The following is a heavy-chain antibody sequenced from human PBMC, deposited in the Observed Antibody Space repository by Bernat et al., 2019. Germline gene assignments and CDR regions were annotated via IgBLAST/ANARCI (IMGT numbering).Heavy chain of an antibody. CDR2: IYYSGST. CDR3: ARLTVTTSFRGRHSRYFDL. CDR1: GGSISSYY. Sequence: QVQLQESGPGLVKPSETPSLTCTVSGGSISSYYWSWIRQPPGKGLKWIGYIYYSGSTNYNPSLMSRVTISVDTSKNQFSLKLSSVTAADTAVYYCARLTVTTSFRGRHSRYFDLWGRGTLVTVSS. D-gene: IGHD4-17*01. J-gene: IGHJ2*01. V-gene: IGHV4-59*01.